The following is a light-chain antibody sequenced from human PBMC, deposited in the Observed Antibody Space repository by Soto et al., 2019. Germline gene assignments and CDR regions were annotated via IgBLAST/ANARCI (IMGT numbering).Light chain of an antibody. J-gene: IGLJ3*02. Sequence: QSVLTQPASVSGFPGQSITISCTGTSSDVGGYNYVSWYQHHPGKAPKLIIFDVSNRPSGISNRFSGSKSGNTASLTISGLQAEDEADYYCSSYTSSSTLVFGGGTKVTVL. CDR1: SSDVGGYNY. CDR3: SSYTSSSTLV. CDR2: DVS. V-gene: IGLV2-14*03.